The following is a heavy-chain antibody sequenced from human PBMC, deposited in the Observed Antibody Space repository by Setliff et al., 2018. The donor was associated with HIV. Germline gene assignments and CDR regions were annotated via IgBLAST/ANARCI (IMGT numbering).Heavy chain of an antibody. V-gene: IGHV4-39*01. Sequence: SETLSLTCTVSGGSISSSSYYWGWIRQTPGKGLEWIGSIYYSGSTYYNPSLKSRVTISVDTSKNQFPLKLSSVTAADTAVYFCARRCPTRDIVVLSVRAPWYFDLWGRGTLVTVSS. CDR3: ARRCPTRDIVVLSVRAPWYFDL. CDR1: GGSISSSSYY. J-gene: IGHJ2*01. D-gene: IGHD2-15*01. CDR2: IYYSGST.